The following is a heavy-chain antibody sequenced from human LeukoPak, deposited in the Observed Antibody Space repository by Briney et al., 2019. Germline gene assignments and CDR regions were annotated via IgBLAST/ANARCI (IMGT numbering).Heavy chain of an antibody. CDR1: GGSISSSSYY. D-gene: IGHD3-10*01. CDR3: ARRGGNGYYYGSGSYYFDY. V-gene: IGHV4-39*01. CDR2: IYYSGST. Sequence: PSETLSLTCTVSGGSISSSSYYWGWIRQPPGKGLEWIGSIYYSGSTYYNPSLKSRVTISVDTSKNQFSLKLSSVTAADTAVYYCARRGGNGYYYGSGSYYFDYWGQGTVVTVSS. J-gene: IGHJ4*02.